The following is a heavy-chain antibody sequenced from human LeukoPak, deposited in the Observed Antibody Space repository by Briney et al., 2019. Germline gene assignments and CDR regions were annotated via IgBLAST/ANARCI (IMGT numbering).Heavy chain of an antibody. D-gene: IGHD3-22*01. CDR3: AKEAEGYNSSGYYSLEAVFQH. J-gene: IGHJ1*01. CDR2: ISSSGSTT. CDR1: GFTFSSYE. Sequence: GGSLRLSCAASGFTFSSYEMNWVRQAPGKGLEWISYISSSGSTTYYADSVKGRFTISRDNAKNSLSLQMNSLRAEDTAVYYCAKEAEGYNSSGYYSLEAVFQHWGQGTLVTVSS. V-gene: IGHV3-48*03.